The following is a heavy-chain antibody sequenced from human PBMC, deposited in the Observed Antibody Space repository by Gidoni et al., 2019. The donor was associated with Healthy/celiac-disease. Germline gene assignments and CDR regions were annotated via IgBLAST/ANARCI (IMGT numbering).Heavy chain of an antibody. D-gene: IGHD4-17*01. CDR2: IYSGGST. CDR1: GFTVSSNY. CDR3: ARGDYGDYLPDY. Sequence: ELQLLASGGGLVQPGGSLRPSCAASGFTVSSNYMSWVRQAPGKGLEWVAVIYSGGSTYYADSVKGRFTIARENSKNTLYLQTNSLRAEDTAVYYCARGDYGDYLPDYWGQGTLVTVSS. J-gene: IGHJ4*02. V-gene: IGHV3-66*01.